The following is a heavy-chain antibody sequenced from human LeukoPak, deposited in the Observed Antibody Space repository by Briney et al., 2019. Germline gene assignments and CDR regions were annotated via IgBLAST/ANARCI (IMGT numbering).Heavy chain of an antibody. CDR2: ISSSSSYI. J-gene: IGHJ4*02. Sequence: GGSLRLSCAASGFTFSSYSMTWVRQAPGKGLEWVSSISSSSSYIYYADSVKGRFTISRDNAKNSLYLQMNSLRAEDTAVYYCARVSGSYGDYFDYWGQGTLVTVSS. CDR1: GFTFSSYS. CDR3: ARVSGSYGDYFDY. D-gene: IGHD1-26*01. V-gene: IGHV3-21*04.